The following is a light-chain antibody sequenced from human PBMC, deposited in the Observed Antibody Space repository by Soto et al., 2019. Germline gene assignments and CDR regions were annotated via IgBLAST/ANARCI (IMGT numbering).Light chain of an antibody. V-gene: IGKV1-8*01. CDR1: QGISSY. Sequence: AIRMTQSPSSLFASTGDRVTITYRASQGISSYLAWYQQKPGKAPKLLIYAASTLQSGVPSRFSGSGSGTDFNLTINSLQPEDFATYFCQQSFTTPLTFGGGTKVDIK. CDR3: QQSFTTPLT. J-gene: IGKJ4*01. CDR2: AAS.